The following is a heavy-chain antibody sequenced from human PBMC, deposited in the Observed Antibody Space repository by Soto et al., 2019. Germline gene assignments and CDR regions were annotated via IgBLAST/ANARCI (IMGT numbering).Heavy chain of an antibody. V-gene: IGHV3-48*03. CDR2: IDSSGRTF. Sequence: EVQLVESGGALVQPGGSLRLSCVGSGFTFSIYQMNWVRQAPGKGLEWVSFIDSSGRTFHYADSVKGRFTISRDNAQNSQYLQMNSLRAEDTAVYYYARNADGHFEYWGQGTLVTVFS. CDR1: GFTFSIYQ. CDR3: ARNADGHFEY. J-gene: IGHJ4*02.